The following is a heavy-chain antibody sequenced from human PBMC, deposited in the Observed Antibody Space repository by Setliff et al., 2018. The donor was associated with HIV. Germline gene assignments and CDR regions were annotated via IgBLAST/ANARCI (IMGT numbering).Heavy chain of an antibody. D-gene: IGHD6-19*01. CDR3: ARTLYSSFSSFDY. CDR1: GYPFDSYG. Sequence: GASVKVSCKTSGYPFDSYGISWVRQAPGQGLEWMGWISAYIGDTKYAQRFQGRVTMTTDPSTPTAYMELRSLKSEDTAVYYCARTLYSSFSSFDYWGQGTLVTVSS. CDR2: ISAYIGDT. J-gene: IGHJ4*02. V-gene: IGHV1-18*01.